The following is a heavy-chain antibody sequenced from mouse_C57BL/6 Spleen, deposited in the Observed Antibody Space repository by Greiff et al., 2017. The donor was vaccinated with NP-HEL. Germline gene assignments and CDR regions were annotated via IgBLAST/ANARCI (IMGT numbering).Heavy chain of an antibody. CDR2: ISSGGDYI. CDR3: TRDREIYYYGSSYNYFDY. Sequence: EVKLQESGEGLVKPGGSLKLSCAASGFTFSSYAMSWVRQTPEKRLEWVAYISSGGDYIYYADTVKGRFTISRDNARNTLYLQMSSLKSEDTAMYYCTRDREIYYYGSSYNYFDYWGQGTTLTVSS. D-gene: IGHD1-1*01. CDR1: GFTFSSYA. J-gene: IGHJ2*01. V-gene: IGHV5-9-1*02.